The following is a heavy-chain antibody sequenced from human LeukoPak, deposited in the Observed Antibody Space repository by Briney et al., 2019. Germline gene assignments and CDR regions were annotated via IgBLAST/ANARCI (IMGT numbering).Heavy chain of an antibody. CDR3: AKDVYGDYGGLDH. D-gene: IGHD4-17*01. CDR1: GFPFSTYA. J-gene: IGHJ4*02. Sequence: GGSLRLSCAASGFPFSTYAMSWVRQAPGKGLEWVSSIRGSDGSTHYADSVKGRFALSRDNSKNTLYLQMNSLRAGDTAVYYCAKDVYGDYGGLDHRGQGTLVTVSS. CDR2: IRGSDGST. V-gene: IGHV3-23*01.